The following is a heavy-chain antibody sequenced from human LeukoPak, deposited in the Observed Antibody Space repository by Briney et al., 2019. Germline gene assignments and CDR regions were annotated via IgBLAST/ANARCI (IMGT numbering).Heavy chain of an antibody. D-gene: IGHD5-12*01. J-gene: IGHJ4*02. CDR3: AKDSDAHWLVTFDY. Sequence: GGSLRLSCTTSGFTFSDYGMHWVRQAPGKGLEWVAFLRYDGSNKYYAYSVKGRFTISRDNSKNTLYLQMSSLRADDTAVYYCAKDSDAHWLVTFDYWGQGTLVTVSS. V-gene: IGHV3-30*02. CDR2: LRYDGSNK. CDR1: GFTFSDYG.